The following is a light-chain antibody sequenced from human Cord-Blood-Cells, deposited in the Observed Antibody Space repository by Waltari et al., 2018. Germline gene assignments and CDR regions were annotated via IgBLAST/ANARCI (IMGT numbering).Light chain of an antibody. CDR3: QSYDSSNQV. J-gene: IGLJ2*01. Sequence: NFMLTQPHSVSESPGKTVTISCTRSSGSIASNYVQWYQQRPGSSPTTVIYEDNQRPSGVPDRVSGSIDSSSNPASLTISGLKTEDEADYYCQSYDSSNQVFGGGTKLTVL. CDR1: SGSIASNY. CDR2: EDN. V-gene: IGLV6-57*01.